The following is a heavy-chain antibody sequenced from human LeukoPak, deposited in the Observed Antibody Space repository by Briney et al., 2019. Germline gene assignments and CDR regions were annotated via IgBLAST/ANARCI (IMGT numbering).Heavy chain of an antibody. Sequence: PGGSLRLSCAASGFTFSGYSMNWFRQAPGRGLEGVSYISSTSTTIYYKDSVKGRFTISRDNAKNSLYLHMTSLRVEDTAVYYCVRNDGDDAFDIWGQGTMVTVSS. CDR2: ISSTSTTI. CDR3: VRNDGDDAFDI. V-gene: IGHV3-48*01. CDR1: GFTFSGYS. J-gene: IGHJ3*02. D-gene: IGHD4-17*01.